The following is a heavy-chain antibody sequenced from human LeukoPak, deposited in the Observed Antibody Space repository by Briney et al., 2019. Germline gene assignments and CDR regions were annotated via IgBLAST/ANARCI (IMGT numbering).Heavy chain of an antibody. D-gene: IGHD7-27*01. CDR2: ITGSSSYI. CDR3: ARDLAWGAFDY. J-gene: IGHJ4*02. Sequence: GGSLRLSCAASGFTFSTYSMNWVRQAPRKGLEWVSSITGSSSYIYYADSVKGRFTISRDNAKNSLSLQMNSLRVEDTAVYYCARDLAWGAFDYWGQGILVAVSS. V-gene: IGHV3-21*04. CDR1: GFTFSTYS.